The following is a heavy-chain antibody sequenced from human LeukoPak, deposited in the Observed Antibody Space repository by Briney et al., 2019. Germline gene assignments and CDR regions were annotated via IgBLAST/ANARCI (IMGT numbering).Heavy chain of an antibody. D-gene: IGHD6-19*01. CDR2: INGDGGNT. CDR3: ARSKGWYSTDAFDI. Sequence: GGSLRLSCAASGFTFSSHWMHWVRQAPGKGLVWVSRINGDGGNTTYADSVKGRFTISRDNAKNTLYLQMNSLRAEDTAVYHCARSKGWYSTDAFDIWGQGTMVTVSS. J-gene: IGHJ3*02. V-gene: IGHV3-74*03. CDR1: GFTFSSHW.